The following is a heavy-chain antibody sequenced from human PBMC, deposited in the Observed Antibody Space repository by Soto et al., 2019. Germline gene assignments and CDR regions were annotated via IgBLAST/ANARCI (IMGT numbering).Heavy chain of an antibody. CDR1: GYTFTSYD. V-gene: IGHV1-8*01. CDR3: AKEDYGDYAFDP. J-gene: IGHJ5*02. D-gene: IGHD4-17*01. Sequence: QVQLVQSGAEVKKPGASVKVSCKASGYTFTSYDINWVRQATGQGLEWMGWMNPNSGNTGHAQKFQGRVTMTRNNSISTAYMELSSLRSEDTAVYYCAKEDYGDYAFDPWGQGTLVTVSS. CDR2: MNPNSGNT.